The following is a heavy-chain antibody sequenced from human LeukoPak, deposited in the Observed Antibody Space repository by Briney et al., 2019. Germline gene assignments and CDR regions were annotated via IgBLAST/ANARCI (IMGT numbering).Heavy chain of an antibody. CDR3: ARVGRSGWTVDY. J-gene: IGHJ4*02. V-gene: IGHV3-48*04. D-gene: IGHD6-19*01. CDR2: ISSSSSNI. Sequence: GGSLRLSCAASGFDFSTYSIDWVRQASGKGLEWVSYISSSSSNIYHADSVKGRFTISRDNAKNSLHLQMNSLRAEDTAVYYCARVGRSGWTVDYWGQGTLVTVSS. CDR1: GFDFSTYS.